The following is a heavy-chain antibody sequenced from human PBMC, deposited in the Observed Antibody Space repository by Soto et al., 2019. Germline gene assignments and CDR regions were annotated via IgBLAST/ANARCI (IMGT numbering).Heavy chain of an antibody. CDR1: GGTFSSFP. Sequence: SVKVSCKASGGTFSSFPISWVRQAPGQGLEWIGGITPIFGATNYAQQFQGRVTITADESKSTVYMELSSLRSDDTAVYYCARRPQRTTGDVDVWGQGTTVTVSS. J-gene: IGHJ6*02. CDR2: ITPIFGAT. V-gene: IGHV1-69*13. CDR3: ARRPQRTTGDVDV. D-gene: IGHD1-7*01.